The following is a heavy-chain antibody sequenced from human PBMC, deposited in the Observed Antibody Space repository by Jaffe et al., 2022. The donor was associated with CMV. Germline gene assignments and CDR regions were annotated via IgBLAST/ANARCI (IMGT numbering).Heavy chain of an antibody. Sequence: EVQLLESGGGLVQPGGSLRLSCAASGFTFSSYAMSWVRQAPGKGLEWVSAISGSGGSTYYADSVKGRFTISRDNSKNTLYLQMNSLRAEDTAVYYCAKLTKGLPIYYDSSGHFDYWGQGTLVTVSS. J-gene: IGHJ4*02. CDR2: ISGSGGST. V-gene: IGHV3-23*01. CDR3: AKLTKGLPIYYDSSGHFDY. CDR1: GFTFSSYA. D-gene: IGHD3-22*01.